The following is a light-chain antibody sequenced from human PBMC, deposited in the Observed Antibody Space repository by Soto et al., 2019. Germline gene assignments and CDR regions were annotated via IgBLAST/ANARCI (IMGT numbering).Light chain of an antibody. CDR1: SSDVGGYNY. V-gene: IGLV2-14*01. CDR3: SSYTSSSTVV. CDR2: EVS. J-gene: IGLJ2*01. Sequence: QSALTQPASVSGSPGQSITISCTGTSSDVGGYNYVSWYQQHPGKAPKVMIFEVSSRPSWVSNRFSGSKSGNTASLTISGLQAEDEADYYCSSYTSSSTVVFGGGTKLTVL.